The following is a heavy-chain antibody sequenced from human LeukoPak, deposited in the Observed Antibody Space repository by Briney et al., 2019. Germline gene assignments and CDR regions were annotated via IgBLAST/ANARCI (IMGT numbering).Heavy chain of an antibody. Sequence: SETLSLTCTVYGGSFSGYYWSWIRQPPGKGLEWIGEINHSGSTNYNPSLKSRVTISVDTSKNQFSLKLSSVTAADTAVYYCARGRYSYGSRFDYWGQGTLVTVSS. V-gene: IGHV4-34*01. J-gene: IGHJ4*02. CDR1: GGSFSGYY. D-gene: IGHD5-18*01. CDR2: INHSGST. CDR3: ARGRYSYGSRFDY.